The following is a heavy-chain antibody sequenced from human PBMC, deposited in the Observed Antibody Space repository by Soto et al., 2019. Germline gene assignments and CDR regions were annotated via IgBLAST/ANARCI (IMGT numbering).Heavy chain of an antibody. CDR2: MSYDGSNK. J-gene: IGHJ6*02. CDR1: GFTFSSYA. V-gene: IGHV3-30-3*01. D-gene: IGHD3-3*01. CDR3: ARAETYYDFWSGYQEHYLYGMDV. Sequence: QVQLVESGGGVVQPGRSLRLSCAASGFTFSSYAMHWVRQAPGKGLEWVAVMSYDGSNKYYADSVKGRFTISRDNSKNTLYLQMNSLRAEDTAVYYCARAETYYDFWSGYQEHYLYGMDVWGQGTTVTVSS.